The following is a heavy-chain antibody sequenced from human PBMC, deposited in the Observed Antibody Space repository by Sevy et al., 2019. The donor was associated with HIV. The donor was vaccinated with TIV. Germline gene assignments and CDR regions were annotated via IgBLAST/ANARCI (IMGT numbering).Heavy chain of an antibody. Sequence: GGSLRLSCAASGFTFSKYSMSWVRQPPGKGLEWVSTLSFGCGEINYADSVKGRFTISRDKSKSSLYLQMNNLRPEDTGVYYCASDGCTKPHDFWGQGTLVTVSS. CDR3: ASDGCTKPHDF. V-gene: IGHV3-23*01. J-gene: IGHJ4*02. CDR2: LSFGCGEI. CDR1: GFTFSKYS. D-gene: IGHD2-8*01.